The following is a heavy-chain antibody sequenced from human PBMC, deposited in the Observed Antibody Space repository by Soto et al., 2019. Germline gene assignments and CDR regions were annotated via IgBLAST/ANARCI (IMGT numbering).Heavy chain of an antibody. D-gene: IGHD6-19*01. Sequence: PGGSLRLSCAASGFTFSSYAMSWVRQAPGKGLEWVSAISGSGGSTYYADSVKGRFTISRDNSKNTLYLQMNSLRAEDTAVYYCAKDVGQQWLVLFYFDYWGQGTLVTV. J-gene: IGHJ4*02. CDR3: AKDVGQQWLVLFYFDY. V-gene: IGHV3-23*01. CDR1: GFTFSSYA. CDR2: ISGSGGST.